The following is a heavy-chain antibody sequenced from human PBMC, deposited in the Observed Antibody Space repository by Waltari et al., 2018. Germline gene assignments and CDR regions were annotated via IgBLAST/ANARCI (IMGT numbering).Heavy chain of an antibody. J-gene: IGHJ6*02. CDR1: DGSFSGYF. V-gene: IGHV4-34*01. CDR3: ARVGDYHGSGRFGLDV. Sequence: QVQLQQWGAGLLKPSETLSLTCAVYDGSFSGYFWSWIRQSPGKGLEWIGQINRDGSNIYNPSLKSRVARSVDTLKGQISLGLTSVTAADAAVYYCARVGDYHGSGRFGLDVWGQGTRVTVSS. D-gene: IGHD3-10*01. CDR2: INRDGSN.